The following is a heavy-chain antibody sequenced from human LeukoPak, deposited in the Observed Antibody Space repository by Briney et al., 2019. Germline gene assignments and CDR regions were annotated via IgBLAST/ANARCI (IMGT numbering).Heavy chain of an antibody. CDR3: AKVGFSEMEWLLYSDH. V-gene: IGHV3-23*01. CDR1: GFTFSIYA. Sequence: PGGSLRLSCAASGFTFSIYAMSWVRQAPGKGLEWVSTISSSGDSSYYADSVKGRFTISRDNSKNTLYLQMNSLRAEDTALYYCAKVGFSEMEWLLYSDHWGQGTLVTVSS. CDR2: ISSSGDSS. D-gene: IGHD3-3*01. J-gene: IGHJ4*02.